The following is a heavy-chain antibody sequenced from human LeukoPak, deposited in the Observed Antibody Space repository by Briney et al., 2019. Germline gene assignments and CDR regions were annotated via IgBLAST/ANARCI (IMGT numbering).Heavy chain of an antibody. CDR2: IYPSDSDT. Sequence: GKSLKISCKGSGYTFTSYWIGWVRQKPGKGLEWMGIIYPSDSDTRYSPSFQGQVAISADKSISAAYLQWSSLKASDTAMYYCARGSGSYPNYYYYGMDVWGQGTTVTVSS. V-gene: IGHV5-51*01. CDR1: GYTFTSYW. CDR3: ARGSGSYPNYYYYGMDV. J-gene: IGHJ6*02. D-gene: IGHD1-26*01.